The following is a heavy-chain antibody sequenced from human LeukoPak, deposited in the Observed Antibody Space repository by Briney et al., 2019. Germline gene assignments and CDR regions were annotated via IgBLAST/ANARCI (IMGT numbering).Heavy chain of an antibody. Sequence: SETLSLTCTVSGGSISSYYWSWIRQPPGKGLEWIGYIYYSGSTNYNPSLKSRVTISVDTSKNQFSLKLSSVTAADTAVYYCARDHDFWSGYYRTFDYWGQGTLVTVSS. CDR1: GGSISSYY. J-gene: IGHJ4*02. V-gene: IGHV4-59*12. CDR3: ARDHDFWSGYYRTFDY. D-gene: IGHD3-3*01. CDR2: IYYSGST.